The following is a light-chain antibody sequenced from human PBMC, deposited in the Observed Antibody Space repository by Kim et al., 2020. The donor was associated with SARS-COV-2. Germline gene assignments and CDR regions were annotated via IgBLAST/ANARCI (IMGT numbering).Light chain of an antibody. J-gene: IGLJ2*01. V-gene: IGLV2-14*03. CDR2: DVS. CDR3: SSYTSSSTVV. CDR1: SSDVGGYNY. Sequence: GQSLTISCTGTSSDVGGYNYVSWYQQHPGKAPKLMIYDVSNRPSGVSNRFSGSKSGNTASLTISGLQAEDEDDYYCSSYTSSSTVVFGGGTQLTVL.